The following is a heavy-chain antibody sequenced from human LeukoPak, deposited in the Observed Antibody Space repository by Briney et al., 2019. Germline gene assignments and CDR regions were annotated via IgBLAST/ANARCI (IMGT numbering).Heavy chain of an antibody. V-gene: IGHV4-4*02. CDR2: IYHSGST. CDR3: ARGGYYGSGNDFRFDP. Sequence: PSETLSLTCAVSGGSISSSNWWSWVRQPPGRGLEWIGEIYHSGSTNYNPSLKSRVTISVDTSKNQFSLKLNSVTAADTAVYYCARGGYYGSGNDFRFDPWGQGTLVPVSS. J-gene: IGHJ5*02. D-gene: IGHD3-10*01. CDR1: GGSISSSNW.